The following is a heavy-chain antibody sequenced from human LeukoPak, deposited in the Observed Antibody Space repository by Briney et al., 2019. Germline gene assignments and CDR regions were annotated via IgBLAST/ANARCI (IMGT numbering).Heavy chain of an antibody. CDR1: GFSFSDYY. D-gene: IGHD3-10*01. J-gene: IGHJ4*02. V-gene: IGHV3-11*04. CDR2: ISGDGTTR. CDR3: TREDYYYASGY. Sequence: KPGGSLRLSCAASGFSFSDYYMSWVRQAPGKGLEWVSYISGDGTTRHYADSVRGRFTVSRDNAKKSAFLQMNSLRAEDTAIYYCTREDYYYASGYWGQGTLVTVSS.